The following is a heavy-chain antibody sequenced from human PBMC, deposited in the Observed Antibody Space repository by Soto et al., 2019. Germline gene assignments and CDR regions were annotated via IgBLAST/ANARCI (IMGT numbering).Heavy chain of an antibody. CDR3: ASRDPGTSVDY. J-gene: IGHJ4*01. CDR1: GGSFTSNNW. D-gene: IGHD1-7*01. V-gene: IGHV4-4*02. CDR2: IYRTGST. Sequence: QVQLQESGPGLVKPSGTLSLTCAVSGGSFTSNNWWTWVRQPPGQGLEWIGEIYRTGSTNYNPSLKSRVTISLDKSENHFSLKVTSLTAADTAVYYCASRDPGTSVDYWGHGTLVTVSS.